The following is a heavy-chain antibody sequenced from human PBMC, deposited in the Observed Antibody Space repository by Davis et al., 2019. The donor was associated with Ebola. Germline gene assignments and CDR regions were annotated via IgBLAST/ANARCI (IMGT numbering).Heavy chain of an antibody. V-gene: IGHV5-51*01. Sequence: GESLKISCKGSGYNFITYWIAWVRQLPGKGLEWMGLIYPGDSDTRYSSSFQGQVTISADKSISTAYLQWSSLKASDTAMYYCARSIAARRGDAFDIWGQGTMVTVSS. CDR3: ARSIAARRGDAFDI. D-gene: IGHD6-6*01. CDR2: IYPGDSDT. J-gene: IGHJ3*02. CDR1: GYNFITYW.